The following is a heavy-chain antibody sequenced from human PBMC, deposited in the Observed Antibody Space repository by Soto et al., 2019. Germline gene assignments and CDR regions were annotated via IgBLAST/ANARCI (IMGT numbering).Heavy chain of an antibody. CDR1: GGSISSGAYY. V-gene: IGHV4-31*03. D-gene: IGHD4-17*01. CDR3: ARLDYGGDWFDP. CDR2: IYYSGGT. J-gene: IGHJ5*02. Sequence: QVQLQESGPGLVKPSQTLSLTCTVSGGSISSGAYYWSWIRQHPGKGLEWIGYIYYSGGTYYNPYLKSRVNIPEDPSKYQSSLRLSYVTAADSAVYYFARLDYGGDWFDPWGQGTLVTVSS.